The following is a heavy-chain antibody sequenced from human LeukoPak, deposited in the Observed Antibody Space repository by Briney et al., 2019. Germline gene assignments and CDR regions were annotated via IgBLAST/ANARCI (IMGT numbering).Heavy chain of an antibody. D-gene: IGHD3-3*01. CDR2: IYPGDSDT. J-gene: IGHJ6*03. Sequence: GVSLKISCKGSGYTFTNYWIGWVRQMPGKGLEWMGIIYPGDSDTRYSPSFQGQVTISADKSISTAYLQWTSLKASDTAMYYCARYEGLHAPPHYYYYYMDVWGKGTTVTVSS. CDR3: ARYEGLHAPPHYYYYYMDV. V-gene: IGHV5-51*01. CDR1: GYTFTNYW.